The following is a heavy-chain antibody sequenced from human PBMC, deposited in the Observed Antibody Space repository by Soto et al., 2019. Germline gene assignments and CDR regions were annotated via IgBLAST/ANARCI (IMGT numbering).Heavy chain of an antibody. CDR3: ARAYCSGGSCLFDY. V-gene: IGHV4-59*01. CDR1: GGSISSYY. Sequence: QVQLQESGPGLVKPSETLSLTCTVSGGSISSYYWSWIRQPPGTGLEWIGYIYYSGSTNYNPSLKSRVTRSVDTSKDQFSLKLSSVTAADTAVYYCARAYCSGGSCLFDYWGQGTLVTVSS. D-gene: IGHD2-15*01. CDR2: IYYSGST. J-gene: IGHJ4*02.